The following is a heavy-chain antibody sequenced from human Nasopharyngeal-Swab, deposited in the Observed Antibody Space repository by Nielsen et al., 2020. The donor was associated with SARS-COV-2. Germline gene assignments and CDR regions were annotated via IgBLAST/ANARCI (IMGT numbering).Heavy chain of an antibody. Sequence: GESLKISCAAPGFTFSSYWMSWVRQAPGKGLEWVANIKQDGSEKYYVDSVKGRFTISRDNAKNSLYLQMNSLRAEDTAVYYCARDGGGSYYADYWGQGTLVTVS. CDR2: IKQDGSEK. V-gene: IGHV3-7*03. J-gene: IGHJ4*02. CDR1: GFTFSSYW. D-gene: IGHD1-26*01. CDR3: ARDGGGSYYADY.